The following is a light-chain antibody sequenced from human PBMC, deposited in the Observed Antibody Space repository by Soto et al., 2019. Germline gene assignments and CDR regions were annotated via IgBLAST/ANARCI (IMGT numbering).Light chain of an antibody. V-gene: IGKV2-28*01. CDR1: QSLLLSNGYNY. CDR2: LGS. Sequence: DIVMTQSPLSLPVTPGEPASISCRSSQSLLLSNGYNYWDWYLQKPGQSPQFLIYLGSIRASGVPDRFSGNDSGTDFTLKISRVEAEDVGVYYCMQALQTPTFGQGTKV. J-gene: IGKJ1*01. CDR3: MQALQTPT.